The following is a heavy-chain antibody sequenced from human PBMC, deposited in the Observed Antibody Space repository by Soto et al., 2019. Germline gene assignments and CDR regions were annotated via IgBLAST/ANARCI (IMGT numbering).Heavy chain of an antibody. CDR3: ARGGDGKNSGVVY. J-gene: IGHJ4*02. V-gene: IGHV1-69*13. Sequence: GASVKVSCKASGGGNLRDYRTTWVRRAPGQGLEWMGGIIPKLGSANYAQNFQGRVTVTADESTNTVYMELRSLRSDDTAVYYCARGGDGKNSGVVYGGQEPPVPVSS. CDR2: IIPKLGSA. CDR1: GGGNLRDYR. D-gene: IGHD3-16*01.